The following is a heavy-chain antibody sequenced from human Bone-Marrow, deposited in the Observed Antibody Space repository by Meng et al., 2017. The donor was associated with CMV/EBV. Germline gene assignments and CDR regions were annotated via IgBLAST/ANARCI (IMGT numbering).Heavy chain of an antibody. Sequence: SETLSLTCAVYGGSFSGYYWSWIRQPPGKGLEWIGEINHSGSTNYNPSLKSRVTISVDTSKNQFSLKLSSVTAADTAVYYCARDLCGSGSYCFDYWGQGTLVTVSS. V-gene: IGHV4-34*01. CDR1: GGSFSGYY. CDR2: INHSGST. CDR3: ARDLCGSGSYCFDY. D-gene: IGHD3-10*01. J-gene: IGHJ4*02.